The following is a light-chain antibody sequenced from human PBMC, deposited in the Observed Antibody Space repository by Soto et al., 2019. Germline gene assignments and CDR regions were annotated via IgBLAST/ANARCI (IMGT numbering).Light chain of an antibody. CDR1: QSVSSN. CDR2: DAS. V-gene: IGKV3-15*01. Sequence: EIVMTQSPATLSVSPGERATLSCRASQSVSSNLAWYQQKPGQAPRLLIYDASTRATGIPGRFSGSGSGTEFTLTISSLQSEDFAIYYCQQYNYWPPKYTFGQGTKLEIK. CDR3: QQYNYWPPKYT. J-gene: IGKJ2*01.